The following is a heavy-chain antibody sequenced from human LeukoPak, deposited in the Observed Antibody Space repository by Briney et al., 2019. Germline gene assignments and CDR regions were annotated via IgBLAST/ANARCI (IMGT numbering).Heavy chain of an antibody. CDR2: IYYSGST. V-gene: IGHV4-59*08. J-gene: IGHJ6*02. D-gene: IGHD1-26*01. Sequence: SETLSLTCAVYGGSFSSYYWSWIRQPPGKGLEWIGYIYYSGSTNYNPTLKSRVTISVDTSKNQFSLKLSSVTAADTAVYYCAGAYSGSYYYYYYYGMDVWGQGTTVTVSS. CDR3: AGAYSGSYYYYYYYGMDV. CDR1: GGSFSSYY.